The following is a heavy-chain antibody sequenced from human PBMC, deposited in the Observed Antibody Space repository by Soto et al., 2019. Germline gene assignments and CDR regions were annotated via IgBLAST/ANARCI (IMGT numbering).Heavy chain of an antibody. V-gene: IGHV3-23*01. CDR2: ISGSGGST. CDR1: GFTFSCYA. Sequence: PGGSLRLSCAASGFTFSCYAMSWLRQAPGKGLEWVSAISGSGGSTYYADSVKGRFTISRDNSKNTLYLQMNSLRAEDTAVYYCAKREEYYDILTGYTRPYYYYGMDVWGQGTTVTVSS. J-gene: IGHJ6*02. CDR3: AKREEYYDILTGYTRPYYYYGMDV. D-gene: IGHD3-9*01.